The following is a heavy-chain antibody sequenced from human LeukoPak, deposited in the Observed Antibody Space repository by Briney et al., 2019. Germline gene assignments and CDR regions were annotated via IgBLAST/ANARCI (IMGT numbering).Heavy chain of an antibody. D-gene: IGHD2-2*02. CDR2: INPNSGGT. J-gene: IGHJ4*02. CDR1: GYTFTGYY. Sequence: ASVKVSCKASGYTFTGYYMHWVRQAPGQGLEWTGWINPNSGGTNYAQKFQGRVTMTRDTSISTAYMELSRLRSDDTAVYYCARDSRRIVVVPAAIPYWGQGTLVTVSS. V-gene: IGHV1-2*02. CDR3: ARDSRRIVVVPAAIPY.